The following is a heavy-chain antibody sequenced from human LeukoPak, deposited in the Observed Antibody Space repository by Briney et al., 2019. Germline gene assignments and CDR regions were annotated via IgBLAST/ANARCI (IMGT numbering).Heavy chain of an antibody. V-gene: IGHV3-30*04. J-gene: IGHJ4*02. CDR3: ARDTDCFEILQCYFDL. D-gene: IGHD3-9*01. CDR1: GFSFSYYA. Sequence: PGGSLRLSCAGSGFSFSYYAMHWVRQAPGKGLEWVALISYDGSNKDYAASVKGRFTISRDNSKNTLFLRMNSLRAEDTAVYYCARDTDCFEILQCYFDLWGQGTLVTVSS. CDR2: ISYDGSNK.